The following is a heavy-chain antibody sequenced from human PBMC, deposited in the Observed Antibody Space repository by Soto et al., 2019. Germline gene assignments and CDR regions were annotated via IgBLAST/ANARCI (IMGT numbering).Heavy chain of an antibody. CDR3: AGYCSGGSCYSIDY. V-gene: IGHV1-69*02. Sequence: QVQLVQSGAEVKKPGSSVKVSCKASGGTFSSYTISWVRQAPGQGLEWMGRIIPILGIANYAQKFQGRVTITADKSTSTAYMELSSLRSADTAVYYCAGYCSGGSCYSIDYWGQGTLVTVSS. J-gene: IGHJ4*02. CDR2: IIPILGIA. D-gene: IGHD2-15*01. CDR1: GGTFSSYT.